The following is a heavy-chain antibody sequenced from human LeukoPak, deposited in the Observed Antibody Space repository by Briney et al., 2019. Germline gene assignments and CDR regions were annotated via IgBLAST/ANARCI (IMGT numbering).Heavy chain of an antibody. V-gene: IGHV4-4*07. CDR2: IYTSGST. CDR1: GGSISSYY. J-gene: IGHJ4*02. CDR3: AGSRGYYDSSGYYAY. D-gene: IGHD3-22*01. Sequence: SETLSLTCTVSGGSISSYYWSWIRQPAGKGLEWIGRIYTSGSTNYNPSLKSRVTMSVDTSKNQFSLKLSSVTAADTAVYYCAGSRGYYDSSGYYAYWGQGTLVTVSS.